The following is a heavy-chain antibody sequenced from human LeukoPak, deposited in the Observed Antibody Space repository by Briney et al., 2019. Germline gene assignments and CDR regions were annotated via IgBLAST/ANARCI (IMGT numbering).Heavy chain of an antibody. D-gene: IGHD6-19*01. CDR3: AGLEGRYSTGLYYYFDY. J-gene: IGHJ4*02. Sequence: SETLSLTCAVSGVSISSINLWSWVRQPPGKGLEWIGEMYLSGTTHYNPSLKSRVTISIDKSRNQLSLELSSVTAADTAVYYCAGLEGRYSTGLYYYFDYWGQGILVTVSS. CDR1: GVSISSINL. CDR2: MYLSGTT. V-gene: IGHV4-4*02.